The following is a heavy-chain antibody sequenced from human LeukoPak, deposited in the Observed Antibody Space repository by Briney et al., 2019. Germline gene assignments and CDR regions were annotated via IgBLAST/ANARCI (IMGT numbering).Heavy chain of an antibody. V-gene: IGHV4-31*03. CDR1: GGSISSGGYY. D-gene: IGHD5-12*01. J-gene: IGHJ4*02. Sequence: PSQTLALTCTVSGGSISSGGYYWSWIRRHPGKGLEWIGYIYYSGSTYYNPSLKSRVTISVDTSKNQFSLKLSSVTAADTAVYYCARARDGYDLDYWGQGTLVTVSS. CDR3: ARARDGYDLDY. CDR2: IYYSGST.